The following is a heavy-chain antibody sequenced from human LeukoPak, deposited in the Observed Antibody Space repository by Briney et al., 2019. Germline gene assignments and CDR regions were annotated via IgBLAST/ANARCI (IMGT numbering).Heavy chain of an antibody. CDR3: ARGRTVTTDY. CDR2: IYYSGST. V-gene: IGHV4-59*01. CDR1: GGSFSGYY. J-gene: IGHJ4*02. D-gene: IGHD4-17*01. Sequence: SETLSLTCAVYGGSFSGYYWSWIRQPPGKGLEWIGYIYYSGSTNYNPPLKSRVTISVDTSKNQFSLKLSSVTAADTAVYYCARGRTVTTDYWGQGTLVTVSS.